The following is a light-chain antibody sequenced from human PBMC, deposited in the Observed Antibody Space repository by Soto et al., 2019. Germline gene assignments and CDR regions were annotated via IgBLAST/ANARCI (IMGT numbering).Light chain of an antibody. V-gene: IGKV3D-11*01. Sequence: ETVLTQSPATMSLSPGDRVTLSCRASQGIYNYLGWYQQKPAQTPRLLIFDASHRATAIPARFSGSVSGTDVTLPISRLEPEDFAVYYCHQRGNWPITFGQGTRLEIK. J-gene: IGKJ5*01. CDR3: HQRGNWPIT. CDR2: DAS. CDR1: QGIYNY.